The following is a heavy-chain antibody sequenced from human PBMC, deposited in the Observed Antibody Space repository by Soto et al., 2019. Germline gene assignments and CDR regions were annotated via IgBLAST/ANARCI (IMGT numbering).Heavy chain of an antibody. CDR3: ARVVRFCSSPSCRGRNWFDP. CDR2: MFYTGTT. J-gene: IGHJ5*02. CDR1: CGPIISGDYY. Sequence: PSETLSLTCSFSCGPIISGDYYWSWIRQPPGKGLEWIGYMFYTGTTYYNPSLKSRITISMDTSKNQFSLRLTSVTAADTAEYHCARVVRFCSSPSCRGRNWFDPWGQGTRVTVSS. V-gene: IGHV4-30-4*01. D-gene: IGHD2-2*01.